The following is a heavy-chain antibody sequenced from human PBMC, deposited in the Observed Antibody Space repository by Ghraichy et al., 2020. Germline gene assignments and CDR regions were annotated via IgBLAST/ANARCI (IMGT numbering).Heavy chain of an antibody. CDR2: IKSKPDGETI. CDR3: ATGLAFDI. CDR1: GFTFSNAW. Sequence: GSLRLSCAGSGFTFSNAWMSWVRQAPGKGLEWVARIKSKPDGETIDYAAPVNGRFTISRDDSKNTVSLQMNSLKTEDTAVYFCATGLAFDIWGQGTMVTVSP. J-gene: IGHJ3*02. V-gene: IGHV3-15*01. D-gene: IGHD3/OR15-3a*01.